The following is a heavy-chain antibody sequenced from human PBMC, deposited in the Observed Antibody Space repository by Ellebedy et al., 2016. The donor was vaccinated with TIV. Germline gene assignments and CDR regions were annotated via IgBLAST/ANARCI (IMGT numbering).Heavy chain of an antibody. CDR2: VYYSGST. CDR3: ARGQGRRKATDF. V-gene: IGHV4-39*07. J-gene: IGHJ4*02. CDR1: GGSISSIRYY. Sequence: GSLRLXXSVSGGSISSIRYYWGWFRQPPGKGLEWIGSVYYSGSTNYNPSLKSRVTISVDTSKNQFSLKLSSVTAADTAVYYCARGQGRRKATDFWGQGTLVTVSS. D-gene: IGHD5-12*01.